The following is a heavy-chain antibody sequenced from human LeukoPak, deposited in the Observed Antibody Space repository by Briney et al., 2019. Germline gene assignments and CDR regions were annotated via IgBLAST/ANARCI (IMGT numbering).Heavy chain of an antibody. CDR3: AKRPHPVVPAAPFDY. J-gene: IGHJ4*02. CDR2: ISGGGGST. V-gene: IGHV3-23*01. CDR1: GFTFSTHA. Sequence: GGSLRLSCAASGFTFSTHAMTWVRQAPGKGLEWVSTISGGGGSTYYADSVKGRFTISRDNSKNTLYLQMNSLRAEDTAVYYCAKRPHPVVPAAPFDYWGQGTLVTVSS. D-gene: IGHD2-2*01.